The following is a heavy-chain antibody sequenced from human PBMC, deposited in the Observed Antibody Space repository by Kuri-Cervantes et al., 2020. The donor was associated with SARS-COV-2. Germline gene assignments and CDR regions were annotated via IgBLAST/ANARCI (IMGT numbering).Heavy chain of an antibody. CDR1: GFTFSSYE. CDR2: ISSSGSAI. D-gene: IGHD5-24*01. Sequence: GGSLRLSCAASGFTFSSYEMHWVRQAPGKGQEWVSYISSSGSAIYYADSVKGRFTISRDNAKNSLYLQMNSLRDKDTAVYYCARESRDAYNLGSFDLWGRGTLVTVSS. J-gene: IGHJ2*01. V-gene: IGHV3-48*03. CDR3: ARESRDAYNLGSFDL.